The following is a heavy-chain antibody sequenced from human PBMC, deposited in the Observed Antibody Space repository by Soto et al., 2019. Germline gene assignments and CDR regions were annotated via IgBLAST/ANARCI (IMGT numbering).Heavy chain of an antibody. V-gene: IGHV1-18*01. J-gene: IGHJ6*02. D-gene: IGHD6-19*01. CDR1: GYTFTSYG. Sequence: ASVKVSCKASGYTFTSYGISWVRQAPGQGLEWMGWISAYNGNTNYAQKLQGRVTMTTDTSTSTAYMELRSLRSDDTAVYYCARVGIAVAYYYYYGMDVWGQGTTVTVSS. CDR2: ISAYNGNT. CDR3: ARVGIAVAYYYYYGMDV.